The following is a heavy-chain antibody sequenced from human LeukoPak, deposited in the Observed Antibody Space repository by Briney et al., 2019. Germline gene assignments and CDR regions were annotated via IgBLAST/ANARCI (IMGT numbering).Heavy chain of an antibody. D-gene: IGHD6-19*01. CDR3: AREPGYSSGSVD. CDR1: GYSISSGYY. V-gene: IGHV4-38-2*02. Sequence: SETLSLTCTVSGYSISSGYYWGWIRQPPGKGLEWIGSIYHSGSTYYNPSLKSRVTTSVDTSKNLFSLKLSSVTAADTAVYYCAREPGYSSGSVDWGQGTLVTVSS. CDR2: IYHSGST. J-gene: IGHJ4*02.